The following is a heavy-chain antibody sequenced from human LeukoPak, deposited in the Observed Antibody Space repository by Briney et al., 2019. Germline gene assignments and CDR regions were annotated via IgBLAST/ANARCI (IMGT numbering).Heavy chain of an antibody. V-gene: IGHV4-59*08. CDR3: ARHSEPNSNLLWFDP. Sequence: SETLSLTCTVSGGSISSYYWSWIRQPPGKGLEWIGYIYDSGDTKYNSSLKSRVTISVDTSKNQFSLKLSSVTAADTAVYYCARHSEPNSNLLWFDPWGQGTLVTVSS. J-gene: IGHJ5*02. D-gene: IGHD2/OR15-2a*01. CDR1: GGSISSYY. CDR2: IYDSGDT.